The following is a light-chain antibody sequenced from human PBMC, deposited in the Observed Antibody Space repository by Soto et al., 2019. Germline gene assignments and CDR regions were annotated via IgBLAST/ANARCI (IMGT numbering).Light chain of an antibody. Sequence: EIVMTQSPATLSVSPWEIATLSCRASQSASSSYLAWYQQRPGQAPRLLIYGASSRATGIPDRFSGSGSGTDFTLTISRLEPEDFAVYYCQQYGNSLTFGQGTKVDIK. CDR3: QQYGNSLT. J-gene: IGKJ1*01. CDR2: GAS. V-gene: IGKV3-20*01. CDR1: QSASSSY.